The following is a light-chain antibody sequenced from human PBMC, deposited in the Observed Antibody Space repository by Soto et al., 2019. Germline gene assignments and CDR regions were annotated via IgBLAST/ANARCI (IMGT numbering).Light chain of an antibody. Sequence: EVVLTQSPGTLSLSPGERATLSCRARQSVSSSYLAWYQQKPGQAPRLLIYGASSRATGIPDRFSGSGSGTDFTLTISRLEPEDSAVYYCQQYGSSLTVGGGTKVEIK. V-gene: IGKV3-20*01. CDR2: GAS. CDR1: QSVSSSY. J-gene: IGKJ4*01. CDR3: QQYGSSLT.